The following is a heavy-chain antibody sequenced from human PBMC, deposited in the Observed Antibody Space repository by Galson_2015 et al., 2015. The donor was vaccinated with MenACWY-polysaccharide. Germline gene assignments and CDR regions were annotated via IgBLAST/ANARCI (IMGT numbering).Heavy chain of an antibody. J-gene: IGHJ6*02. CDR3: ARGHYGLDV. V-gene: IGHV3-11*01. CDR1: GFSLGAWY. Sequence: CAASGFSLGAWYLSWIRQAPGKGLEWLSYISKSGDSIYYGDSVKGRFAISRDNAKNSLYLQLNSLEVEDTAIYYCARGHYGLDVWGQGTTVTVSS. CDR2: ISKSGDSI.